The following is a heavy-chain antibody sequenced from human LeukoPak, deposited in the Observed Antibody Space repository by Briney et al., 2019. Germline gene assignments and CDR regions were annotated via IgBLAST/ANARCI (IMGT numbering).Heavy chain of an antibody. CDR3: ARQGPDCSGVSCSPAAY. V-gene: IGHV3-23*01. D-gene: IGHD2-15*01. J-gene: IGHJ4*02. Sequence: PGGALRLPFGAAGFAFSSYPMSWVHQAPGGGVGMVAAIGASGATTYHADSVKGRFTISRDNFKSTLYLQMNSLRAEDTALYNCARQGPDCSGVSCSPAAYWGQGTLVIVSS. CDR2: IGASGATT. CDR1: GFAFSSYP.